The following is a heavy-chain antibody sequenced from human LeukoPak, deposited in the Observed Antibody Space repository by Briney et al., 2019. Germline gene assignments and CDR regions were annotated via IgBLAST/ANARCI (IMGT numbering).Heavy chain of an antibody. Sequence: GESLKISCKGSGYSFTTYWIGWVRQMPGKGLEWMGIIYPGDSDTRYSPSFQGQVTISADKSISTAYLQWSSLKASDTAMYYCARQRYSSSCYYYYYMNVWGKGTTVTVSS. CDR2: IYPGDSDT. CDR1: GYSFTTYW. J-gene: IGHJ6*03. V-gene: IGHV5-51*01. CDR3: ARQRYSSSCYYYYYMNV. D-gene: IGHD6-13*01.